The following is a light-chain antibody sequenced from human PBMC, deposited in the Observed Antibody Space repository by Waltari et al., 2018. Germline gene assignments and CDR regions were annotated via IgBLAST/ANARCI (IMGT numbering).Light chain of an antibody. Sequence: DIQMTQSPSSLSASVGDSVTITCRASQCINNYLACNQQKPGKAPKSLIYAASNLQSGVPSKFSGNGAGTDFTLTIRSLQPEDFATYYCQQYNSYPLSFGGGTKVEIK. V-gene: IGKV1-16*02. CDR3: QQYNSYPLS. CDR2: AAS. J-gene: IGKJ4*01. CDR1: QCINNY.